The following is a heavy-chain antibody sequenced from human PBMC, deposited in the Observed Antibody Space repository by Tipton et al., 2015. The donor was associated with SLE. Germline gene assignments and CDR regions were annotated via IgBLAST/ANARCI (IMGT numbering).Heavy chain of an antibody. CDR2: MNPNSGYT. J-gene: IGHJ4*02. V-gene: IGHV1-8*01. CDR3: AREAAAMASDY. Sequence: QVQLVQSGAEVKKPGASVKVSCKASGYTFTNYDINWVRQATGQGLEWMGWMNPNSGYTGYAQKLQGRVTMTRNTSIGTAYMELSSLKSEDTAVYYCAREAAAMASDYWGQGTLVTVSS. D-gene: IGHD2-2*01. CDR1: GYTFTNYD.